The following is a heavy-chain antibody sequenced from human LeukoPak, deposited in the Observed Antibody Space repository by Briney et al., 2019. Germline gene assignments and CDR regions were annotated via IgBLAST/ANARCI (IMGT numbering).Heavy chain of an antibody. V-gene: IGHV3-48*03. CDR2: ISSSGSTI. CDR1: GFTFSSYE. J-gene: IGHJ3*01. D-gene: IGHD2-15*01. Sequence: GGSLRLSCAASGFTFSSYEMNWVRQAPGKGLEWVSYISSSGSTIYYADSVKGRFTISRDNAKNSLYLQMNSLRAEDTAVYYCAKDRVVSREPAAFDVWGQGIMVTVSS. CDR3: AKDRVVSREPAAFDV.